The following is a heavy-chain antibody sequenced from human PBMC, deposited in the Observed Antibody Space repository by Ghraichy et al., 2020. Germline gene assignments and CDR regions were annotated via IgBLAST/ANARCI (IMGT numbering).Heavy chain of an antibody. CDR2: ISDTPT. V-gene: IGHV3-23*01. J-gene: IGHJ4*02. CDR3: AKDFTNGNGVFDPFDY. D-gene: IGHD5/OR15-5a*01. Sequence: GGSLRLSCAASGFTFSYYAMSWVRQAPGKGLEWVSSISDTPTYYADSVKGRFTISRDNSKNTLYLQMDSLTAEDTAVYFCAKDFTNGNGVFDPFDYWGQGTQVTVSS. CDR1: GFTFSYYA.